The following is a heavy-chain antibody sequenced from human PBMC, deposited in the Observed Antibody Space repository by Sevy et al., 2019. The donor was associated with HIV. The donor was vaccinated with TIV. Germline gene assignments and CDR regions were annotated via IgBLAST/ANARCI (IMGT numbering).Heavy chain of an antibody. CDR3: ARERIAAAGTRYFDY. D-gene: IGHD6-13*01. V-gene: IGHV3-33*01. CDR1: GFTFSSYG. J-gene: IGHJ4*02. Sequence: GSLRLSCAASGFTFSSYGMHWVRQAPGKGLEWVAVIWYDGSNKYYADSVKGRFTISRDNSKNTLYLQMNSLRAEDTAVYYCARERIAAAGTRYFDYWGQGTLVTVSS. CDR2: IWYDGSNK.